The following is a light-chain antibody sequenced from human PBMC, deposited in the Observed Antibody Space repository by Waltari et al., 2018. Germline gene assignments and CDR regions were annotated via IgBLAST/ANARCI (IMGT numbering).Light chain of an antibody. CDR3: QQYNSFPWT. V-gene: IGKV1-5*03. J-gene: IGKJ1*01. CDR1: QTISTW. CDR2: KAS. Sequence: DIQMTKSHSTLSASVGDRVTITCLASQTISTWLAWYQQKPVKDLKLLIYKASSLESGVPSRFSGSGSGTEFTLTISSLQPDDSSTYYCQQYNSFPWTFGQGTKVQI.